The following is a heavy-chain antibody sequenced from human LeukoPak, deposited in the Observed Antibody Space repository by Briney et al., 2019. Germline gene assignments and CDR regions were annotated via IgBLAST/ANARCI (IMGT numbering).Heavy chain of an antibody. D-gene: IGHD4-11*01. CDR2: IYYSGST. CDR1: GGSISSYY. J-gene: IGHJ4*02. Sequence: SETLSLTCTVSGGSISSYYWSWIRQPPGKGLEWIGYIYYSGSTNYNPSLKSRVTISVDTSKNQFSLKLSSVTAADTAVYYCARGMTTETTWDFDYWGQGTLVTVSS. V-gene: IGHV4-59*01. CDR3: ARGMTTETTWDFDY.